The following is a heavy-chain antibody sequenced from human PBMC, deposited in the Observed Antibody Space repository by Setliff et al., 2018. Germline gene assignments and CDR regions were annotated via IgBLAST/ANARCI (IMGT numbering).Heavy chain of an antibody. Sequence: ASVKVSCKASGYTFTNYGFTWVRQAPGQGLEWMGWISAYNGYIIYAQKLQGRVTMTTDTSTSTAYMEVRSLRSDDTAVYYCARAPGTVVVPASRSAFDIWGQGTMVTVS. CDR2: ISAYNGYI. CDR3: ARAPGTVVVPASRSAFDI. V-gene: IGHV1-18*01. CDR1: GYTFTNYG. D-gene: IGHD2-2*01. J-gene: IGHJ3*02.